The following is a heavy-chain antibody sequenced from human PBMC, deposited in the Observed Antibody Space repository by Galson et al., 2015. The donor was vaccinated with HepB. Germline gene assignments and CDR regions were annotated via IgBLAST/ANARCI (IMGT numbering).Heavy chain of an antibody. CDR2: IYSGGST. CDR1: GFTVSSNY. Sequence: SLRLSCAASGFTVSSNYMSWVRQAPGKGLEWVSVIYSGGSTYYADSVKGRFTISRDNSKNTLYLQMNSLRAEDTAVYYCARDARGGSGSYYKHYYYYGMDVWGQGTTVTVSS. J-gene: IGHJ6*02. CDR3: ARDARGGSGSYYKHYYYYGMDV. V-gene: IGHV3-66*01. D-gene: IGHD3-10*01.